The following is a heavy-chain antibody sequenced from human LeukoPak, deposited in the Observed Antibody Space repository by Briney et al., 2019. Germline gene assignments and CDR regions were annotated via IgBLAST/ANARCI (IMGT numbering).Heavy chain of an antibody. Sequence: GGSLRLSCATFGFTFSSYGMTWVRQAPGKGLEWVSGISWNSGSIGYADSVKGRFTISRDNAKNSLYLQMNSLRAEDTALYYCAKDLNWGGQLHALGYWGQGTLVTVSS. CDR1: GFTFSSYG. CDR3: AKDLNWGGQLHALGY. CDR2: ISWNSGSI. D-gene: IGHD7-27*01. J-gene: IGHJ4*02. V-gene: IGHV3-9*01.